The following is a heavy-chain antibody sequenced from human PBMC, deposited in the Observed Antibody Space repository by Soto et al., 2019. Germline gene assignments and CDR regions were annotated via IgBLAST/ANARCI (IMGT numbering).Heavy chain of an antibody. V-gene: IGHV4-59*01. D-gene: IGHD4-4*01. Sequence: SETLSLTCTVSGGSISSYYWSWIRQPPGKGLEWIGYIYYSRSTNYNPSLKSRVTISVDTSKNQFSLKLSSVTAADTAVYYCARYYSRNAFDIWGQGTMVTVSS. CDR1: GGSISSYY. J-gene: IGHJ3*02. CDR2: IYYSRST. CDR3: ARYYSRNAFDI.